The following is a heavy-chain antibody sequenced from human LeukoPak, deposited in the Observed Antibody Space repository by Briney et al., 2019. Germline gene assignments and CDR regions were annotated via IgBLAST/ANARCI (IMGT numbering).Heavy chain of an antibody. V-gene: IGHV3-21*01. Sequence: GGSLRLSCAASGFTFRKYNMNWVRQAPGKGLEWGSAISSGSSYIYYADSVKGRFTISRDNAKNSLYLQMNSLRAEDTAVYHCAQGSSSKTWSFDYWGQGTLVTVSS. D-gene: IGHD6-6*01. J-gene: IGHJ4*02. CDR3: AQGSSSKTWSFDY. CDR1: GFTFRKYN. CDR2: ISSGSSYI.